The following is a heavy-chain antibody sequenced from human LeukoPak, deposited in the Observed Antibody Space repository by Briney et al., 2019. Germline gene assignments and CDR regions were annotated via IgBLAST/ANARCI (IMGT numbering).Heavy chain of an antibody. CDR1: GGSISSSSYY. Sequence: SETLSLTCTVSGGSISSSSYYWGWIRQPPGKGLEWIGSIYYSGSTYYNPSLKSRVTISVDTSKNQSSLKLSSVTAADTAVYYCARGFPVTRGYSYGPIDYWGQGTLVTVSS. CDR2: IYYSGST. D-gene: IGHD5-18*01. CDR3: ARGFPVTRGYSYGPIDY. V-gene: IGHV4-39*01. J-gene: IGHJ4*02.